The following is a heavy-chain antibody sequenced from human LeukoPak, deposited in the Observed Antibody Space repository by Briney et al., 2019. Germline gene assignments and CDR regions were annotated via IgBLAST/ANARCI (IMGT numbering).Heavy chain of an antibody. CDR3: AKDLITMVRGVIVSGDY. V-gene: IGHV3-23*01. CDR1: GFTFSSYA. Sequence: GGSLRLSCAASGFTFSSYAMSWVRQAPGKGLEWVSAISGSGGSTYYADSVKGRFTISRDNSKNTLYLQMNSLRAEDTAVYYCAKDLITMVRGVIVSGDYWGQGTLVTVSS. CDR2: ISGSGGST. D-gene: IGHD3-10*01. J-gene: IGHJ4*02.